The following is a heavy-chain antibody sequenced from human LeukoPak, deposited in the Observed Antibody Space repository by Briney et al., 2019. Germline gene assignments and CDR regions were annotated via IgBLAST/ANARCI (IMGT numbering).Heavy chain of an antibody. D-gene: IGHD5-24*01. CDR2: IKAKIHGETI. J-gene: IGHJ4*02. Sequence: GGSLRLSCAASGFTFDDYAMHWVRQAPGKGLEWVARIKAKIHGETIDYAAPVRGRFIISRDDSRNTVYLQMNSLKFEDTAMYYCTRRSTIWGRGTRVTVSS. CDR1: GFTFDDYA. V-gene: IGHV3-15*01. CDR3: TRRSTI.